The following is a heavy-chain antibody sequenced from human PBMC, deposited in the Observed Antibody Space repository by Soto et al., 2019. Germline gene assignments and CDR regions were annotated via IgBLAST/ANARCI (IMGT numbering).Heavy chain of an antibody. D-gene: IGHD6-13*01. Sequence: ASVKVSCKASGYTFTSYDINWVRQATGQGLEWMGWMNPNSGNTGYAQKFQGRVTMTRNTSISTAYMELSSLRSEDTAVYYCARVPTSIAAAGKKRNWFDPWGQGTLVTVS. CDR2: MNPNSGNT. J-gene: IGHJ5*02. CDR3: ARVPTSIAAAGKKRNWFDP. V-gene: IGHV1-8*01. CDR1: GYTFTSYD.